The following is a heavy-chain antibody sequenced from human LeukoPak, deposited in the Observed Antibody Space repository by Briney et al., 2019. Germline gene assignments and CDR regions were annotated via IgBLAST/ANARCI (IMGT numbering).Heavy chain of an antibody. D-gene: IGHD6-6*01. Sequence: ASVKVSCKASGYTFTGYYMHWVRQAPGQGLEWMGWINPNSGGTNYAQKFQGRVTMTRDTSISTAYMELSRLRSDDTAVYYCARGDGAARSYYFDYWGQGTLVTVSS. CDR3: ARGDGAARSYYFDY. CDR2: INPNSGGT. V-gene: IGHV1-2*02. J-gene: IGHJ4*02. CDR1: GYTFTGYY.